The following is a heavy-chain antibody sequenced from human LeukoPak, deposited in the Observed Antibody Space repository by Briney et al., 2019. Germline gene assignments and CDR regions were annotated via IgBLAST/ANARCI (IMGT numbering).Heavy chain of an antibody. CDR3: ARHLASIVMDV. Sequence: GGSLRLSCAASGFTFSNYAMNWVRQAPGKGLEWVSSISSSSSYIYYAGSVKGRFTISRDNAKNSLYLQMNSLRAEDTAVYYCARHLASIVMDVWGKGTTVTVSS. D-gene: IGHD2-15*01. CDR2: ISSSSSYI. CDR1: GFTFSNYA. J-gene: IGHJ6*03. V-gene: IGHV3-21*01.